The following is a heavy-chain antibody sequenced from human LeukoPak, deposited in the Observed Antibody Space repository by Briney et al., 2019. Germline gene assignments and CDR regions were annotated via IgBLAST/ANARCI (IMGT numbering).Heavy chain of an antibody. J-gene: IGHJ6*03. Sequence: GGSLRLSCAASGFTFSSYAMSWVRQAPGKGLEWVSGLTGSGGNTYYADSVKVRVTISRDNSKNTLSLQMNSLRAEDADVYYCVKFRGIQHYNYHMDVWGKGTTVTVSS. CDR2: LTGSGGNT. D-gene: IGHD3-10*01. V-gene: IGHV3-23*01. CDR3: VKFRGIQHYNYHMDV. CDR1: GFTFSSYA.